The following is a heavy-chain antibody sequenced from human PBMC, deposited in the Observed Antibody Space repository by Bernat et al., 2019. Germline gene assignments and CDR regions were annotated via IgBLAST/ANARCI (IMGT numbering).Heavy chain of an antibody. CDR3: AKDGPTNVNVDAFDF. V-gene: IGHV3-23*01. D-gene: IGHD2-8*01. CDR1: GFAFNNYA. J-gene: IGHJ3*01. CDR2: ISGRGDFT. Sequence: EVQLLESGGGLVQTGGSLRLSCAASGFAFNNYAMNWVRQAPGKGLEWVSAISGRGDFTFYADSVKGRFTISRDNSKNTLSLQMYSLRAEDTAVYYCAKDGPTNVNVDAFDFWGQGTMVTVFS.